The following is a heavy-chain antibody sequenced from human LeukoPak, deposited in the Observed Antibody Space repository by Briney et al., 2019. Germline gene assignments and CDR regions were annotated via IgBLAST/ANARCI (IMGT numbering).Heavy chain of an antibody. CDR2: INPNSGGT. CDR1: GYTFSGYY. CDR3: ARAFALGGAMVTSYWFDP. J-gene: IGHJ5*02. Sequence: ASVKVSCKASGYTFSGYYMHWVRQAPGQGLEWMGWINPNSGGTNYAQKFQGRVTMTRDTSISTAYMELSRLRSDDTAVYYCARAFALGGAMVTSYWFDPWGQGTLVTVSS. D-gene: IGHD5-18*01. V-gene: IGHV1-2*02.